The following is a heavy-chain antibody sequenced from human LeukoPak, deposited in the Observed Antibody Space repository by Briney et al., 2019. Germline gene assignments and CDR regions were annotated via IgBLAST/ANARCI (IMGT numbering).Heavy chain of an antibody. CDR2: IYSDNT. J-gene: IGHJ4*02. CDR1: GFTVSSNS. V-gene: IGHV3-53*01. Sequence: GGSLRLSCTVSGFTVSSNSMSWVRQAPGKGLEWVSFIYSDNTHYSDSVKGRFTISRDNSKNTLYLQMNSLRAEDTAVYYCARDILATSIAAPYYWGQGTLVTVSS. CDR3: ARDILATSIAAPYY. D-gene: IGHD6-13*01.